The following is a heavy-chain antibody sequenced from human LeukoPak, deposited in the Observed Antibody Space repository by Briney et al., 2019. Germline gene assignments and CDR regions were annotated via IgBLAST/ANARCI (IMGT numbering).Heavy chain of an antibody. D-gene: IGHD2-15*01. J-gene: IGHJ4*02. Sequence: SETLSLTCTVSGGSISSYYWSWIRQPPGKGLEWIGYIYYSGSTNYNPSLKSRVTISVDTSKNQFSLKLSSVTAADTAVYYCARHDCSGGSCYYDYWGQGTLLTVSS. CDR1: GGSISSYY. CDR3: ARHDCSGGSCYYDY. CDR2: IYYSGST. V-gene: IGHV4-59*08.